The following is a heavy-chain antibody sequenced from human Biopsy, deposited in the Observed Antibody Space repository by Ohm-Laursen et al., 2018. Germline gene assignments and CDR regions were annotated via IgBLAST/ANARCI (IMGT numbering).Heavy chain of an antibody. CDR2: ISPKSGDT. J-gene: IGHJ4*02. CDR1: GYSFTSYY. V-gene: IGHV1-2*02. Sequence: SVKVSCKASGYSFTSYYIHWVRQAPGQGLEWMGWISPKSGDTNYAHKFQGNITMTRDTSMSTAYMEMSRLRCDDTAVYYCALQSVAQMKNFDYWGQGTLVTVSS. D-gene: IGHD6-19*01. CDR3: ALQSVAQMKNFDY.